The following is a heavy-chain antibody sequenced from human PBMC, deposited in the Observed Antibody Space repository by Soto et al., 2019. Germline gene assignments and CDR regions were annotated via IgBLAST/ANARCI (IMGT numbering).Heavy chain of an antibody. CDR2: IYYTGST. Sequence: QVQLQESGPGLVTPSETLSLTCTVSGGSIRPYYWSWIRQPPGKGLEWIGYIYYTGSTNYNSSLKSRATMSLGTSRGQFSLKLNSGTAADTALYYCARGSPMSSSFPLDFWGQGTLVAVSS. CDR1: GGSIRPYY. D-gene: IGHD6-6*01. J-gene: IGHJ4*02. CDR3: ARGSPMSSSFPLDF. V-gene: IGHV4-59*01.